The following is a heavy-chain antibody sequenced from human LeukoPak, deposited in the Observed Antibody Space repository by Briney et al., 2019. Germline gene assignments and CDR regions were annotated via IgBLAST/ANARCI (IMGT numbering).Heavy chain of an antibody. V-gene: IGHV3-49*03. D-gene: IGHD3-10*01. CDR2: IRGKAYGGTT. J-gene: IGHJ4*02. CDR3: TRHYYGSGSRKG. Sequence: PGGSLRLSCTASGFTFGDYAMSWFRQAPGKGLEWVGFIRGKAYGGTTEYAASVKGRFTISRDDSKSIAYLQMNSLKTEDTAVYYCTRHYYGSGSRKGWGQGTLVTVSS. CDR1: GFTFGDYA.